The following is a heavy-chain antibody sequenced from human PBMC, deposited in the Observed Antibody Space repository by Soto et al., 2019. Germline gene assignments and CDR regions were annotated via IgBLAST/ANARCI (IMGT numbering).Heavy chain of an antibody. J-gene: IGHJ4*02. V-gene: IGHV5-51*01. CDR1: GFTFTSYW. CDR2: IYPGDSDS. CDR3: AKHEGYCSTTTCYNFDC. Sequence: LQISCKGSGFTFTSYWIAWVRQMPGKGLEWMGIIYPGDSDSSYSPSFQGQVTISADKSINTAYLHWSSLKASDTAIYYCAKHEGYCSTTTCYNFDCWGQGSLVTVSS. D-gene: IGHD2-2*01.